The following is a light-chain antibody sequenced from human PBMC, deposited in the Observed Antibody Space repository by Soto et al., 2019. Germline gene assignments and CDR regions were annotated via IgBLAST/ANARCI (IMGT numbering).Light chain of an antibody. V-gene: IGKV3-20*01. J-gene: IGKJ2*01. CDR2: GAS. CDR1: QSVSSNY. Sequence: EIVLTQSPGTLSLSPGERATLSCRASQSVSSNYLAWYQQKPGQAPRLLIYGASSRATGIPDRFSGSGSGTGYTLTISRLELEDFAVYYCEQFGSSPFTFGQGTKLEIK. CDR3: EQFGSSPFT.